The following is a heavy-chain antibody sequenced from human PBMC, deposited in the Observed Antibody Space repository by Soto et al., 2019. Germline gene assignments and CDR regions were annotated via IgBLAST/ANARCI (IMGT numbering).Heavy chain of an antibody. CDR1: GGTFSSYA. V-gene: IGHV1-69*01. CDR2: IIPIFGTA. J-gene: IGHJ4*02. Sequence: QVQLVQSGAEVKKPGSSVKVSCKASGGTFSSYAISWVRQAPGQGLEWMGGIIPIFGTANYAQKFQGRVTITADESTSTAYMELSSLRSEDTAVYYCARDAGRTYYDSSGYCFDYWGQGTLVTLSS. CDR3: ARDAGRTYYDSSGYCFDY. D-gene: IGHD3-22*01.